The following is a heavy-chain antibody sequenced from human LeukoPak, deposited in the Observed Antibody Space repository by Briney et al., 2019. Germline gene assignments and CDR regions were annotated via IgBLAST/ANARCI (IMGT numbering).Heavy chain of an antibody. D-gene: IGHD5-18*01. CDR2: INHSGSS. J-gene: IGHJ6*03. CDR1: GGSFSGYY. Sequence: PSETLSLTCAVYGGSFSGYYWSWIRQPPGKGLEWIGEINHSGSSNYNPSLKSRVTISVDTSKNQFSLKLSSVTAADTAVYYCARPRTAMVPNYYYYYMDVWGKGTTVTVSS. CDR3: ARPRTAMVPNYYYYYMDV. V-gene: IGHV4-34*01.